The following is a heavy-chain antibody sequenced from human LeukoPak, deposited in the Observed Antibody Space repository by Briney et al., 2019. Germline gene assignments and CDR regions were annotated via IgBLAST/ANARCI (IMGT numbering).Heavy chain of an antibody. CDR2: IWYDGSNK. Sequence: GASVKVSCKASGYTFTGYYMHWVRQAPGKGLEWVAAIWYDGSNKYYADSVKGRFTISRDNSKNTLFLQMNSLRAEDTAVYYCARASGDYGEYFDYWGQGTLVTVSS. V-gene: IGHV3-33*01. J-gene: IGHJ4*02. D-gene: IGHD4-17*01. CDR1: GYTFTGYY. CDR3: ARASGDYGEYFDY.